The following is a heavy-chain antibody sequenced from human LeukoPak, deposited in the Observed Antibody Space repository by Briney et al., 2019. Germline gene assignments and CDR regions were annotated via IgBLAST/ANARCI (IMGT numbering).Heavy chain of an antibody. CDR1: GGSISRYY. CDR3: AREQKGHCSAGSCYLGVDP. D-gene: IGHD2-15*01. J-gene: IGHJ5*02. V-gene: IGHV4-59*12. Sequence: PSDTLSLTCTVSGGSISRYYWSWIRQPPGKGLEWIGYIYYSGSTNYNPSLKRRATISVDTSKNQFSLKLSSVTAADTAVYYCAREQKGHCSAGSCYLGVDPWGQGTLVTVSS. CDR2: IYYSGST.